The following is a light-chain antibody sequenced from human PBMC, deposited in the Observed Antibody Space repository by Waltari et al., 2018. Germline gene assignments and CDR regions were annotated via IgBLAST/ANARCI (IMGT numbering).Light chain of an antibody. Sequence: DIQMTQSPSTLSASIGDKITITCRASQSIGSWLVWYQQKPGTAPTFLIYKASTLERGVPSRCSGSGSVTEFTLTISSLQPDDFATYFCQQYSSYPLTFGAGTKVDIK. CDR1: QSIGSW. V-gene: IGKV1-5*03. J-gene: IGKJ4*01. CDR3: QQYSSYPLT. CDR2: KAS.